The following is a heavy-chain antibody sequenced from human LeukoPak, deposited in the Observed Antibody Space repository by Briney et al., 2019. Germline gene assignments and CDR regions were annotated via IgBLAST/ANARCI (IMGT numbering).Heavy chain of an antibody. V-gene: IGHV4-39*01. Sequence: SETLSLTCTVSGGSISSGSYYWGCIRQPPGKGLEWIGSIYYSGSTYYNPSLKSRVTISVDTSKNQFSLKLSSVTAADTAVYYCARQEGSLDYGEGTFDYWGQGTLVTVSS. CDR1: GGSISSGSYY. D-gene: IGHD4-17*01. CDR2: IYYSGST. J-gene: IGHJ4*02. CDR3: ARQEGSLDYGEGTFDY.